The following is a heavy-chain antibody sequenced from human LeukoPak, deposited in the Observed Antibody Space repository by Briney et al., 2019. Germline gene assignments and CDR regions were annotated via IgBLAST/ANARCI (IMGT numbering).Heavy chain of an antibody. D-gene: IGHD5-12*01. CDR3: ARFSVVATRLFEY. CDR1: GIAVSDNY. CDR2: IYYSGST. Sequence: LRLSCAASGIAVSDNYMGWVRQHLGKGLEWIGYIYYSGSTYYNPSLKSRVTISVDTSKNQFSLKLSSVTAADTAVYYCARFSVVATRLFEYWGQGTLVTVSS. J-gene: IGHJ4*02. V-gene: IGHV4-31*02.